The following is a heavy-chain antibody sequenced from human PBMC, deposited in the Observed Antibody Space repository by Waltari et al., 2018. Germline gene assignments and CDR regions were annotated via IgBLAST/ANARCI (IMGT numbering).Heavy chain of an antibody. Sequence: QVQLVQSGAEVKKPGSSVKVSCKASGGTFSSYAISWVRQAPGQGLEGMGGIIPNFGTANYAQKFQGRVTITADESTSTAYMELSSLRSEDTAVYYCARDRGAMVRGTRSRYNWFDPWGQGTLVTVSS. V-gene: IGHV1-69*12. CDR1: GGTFSSYA. D-gene: IGHD3-10*01. J-gene: IGHJ5*02. CDR3: ARDRGAMVRGTRSRYNWFDP. CDR2: IIPNFGTA.